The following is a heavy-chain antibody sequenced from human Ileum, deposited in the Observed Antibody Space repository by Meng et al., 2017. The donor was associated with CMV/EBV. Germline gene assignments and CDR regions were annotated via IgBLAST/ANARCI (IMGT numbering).Heavy chain of an antibody. J-gene: IGHJ5*02. CDR1: DFIVSTYD. CDR2: IYRDSSHK. D-gene: IGHD2-2*01. CDR3: TKHPFSTSVT. Sequence: QVQLVEAGGGVCQPGGPLKLSCTASDFIVSTYDMHWVRQAPGRGPQWVAFIYRDSSHKEYLDTVQGRFTISRDNSKSTMYLQMNSLRVEDTASYFCTKHPFSTSVTWGQGTLVTVSS. V-gene: IGHV3-30*02.